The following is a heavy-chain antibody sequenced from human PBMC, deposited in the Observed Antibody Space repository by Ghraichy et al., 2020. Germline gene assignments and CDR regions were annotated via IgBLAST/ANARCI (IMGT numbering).Heavy chain of an antibody. CDR3: ARWQYATTLNY. Sequence: SETLSLTCTVSGGSISSSTHYWGWIRQPPGKGLEWIGSIYYSGGIDYNPSLKSRVTMSVDTSKNQFSLKLTSVTAADTAVYYCARWQYATTLNYWGLGTLVTVST. V-gene: IGHV4-39*01. CDR2: IYYSGGI. J-gene: IGHJ4*02. D-gene: IGHD2-15*01. CDR1: GGSISSSTHY.